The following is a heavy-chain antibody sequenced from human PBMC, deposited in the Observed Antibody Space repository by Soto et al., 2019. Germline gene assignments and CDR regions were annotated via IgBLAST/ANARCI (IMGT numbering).Heavy chain of an antibody. CDR3: VKEISKECSSRSCNLYYYFDV. J-gene: IGHJ6*03. CDR2: LSWHGGHI. Sequence: EGQLAESGGGWVQPGRSLRLSCLASGFSFNDYAMHWVRHAPGKSLEWVSGLSWHGGHIGYADSVKGRFTISRDNAENSLHLQMDILRPEETAWYYCVKEISKECSSRSCNLYYYFDVWGKGTSVTVSS. V-gene: IGHV3-9*01. D-gene: IGHD2-2*01. CDR1: GFSFNDYA.